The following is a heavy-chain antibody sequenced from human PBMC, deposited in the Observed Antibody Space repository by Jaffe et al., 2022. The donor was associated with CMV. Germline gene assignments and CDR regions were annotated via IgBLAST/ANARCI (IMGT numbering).Heavy chain of an antibody. J-gene: IGHJ4*02. CDR2: IWYDGSNK. CDR1: GFTFSSYG. Sequence: QVQLVESGGGVVQPGRSLRLSCAASGFTFSSYGMHWVRQAPGKGLEWVAVIWYDGSNKYYADSVKGRFTISRDNSKNTLYLQMNSLRAEDTAVYYCARDPEREYYFDYWGQGTLVTVSS. D-gene: IGHD1-1*01. V-gene: IGHV3-33*08. CDR3: ARDPEREYYFDY.